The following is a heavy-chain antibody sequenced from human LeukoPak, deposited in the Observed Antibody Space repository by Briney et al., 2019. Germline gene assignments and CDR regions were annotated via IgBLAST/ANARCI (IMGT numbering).Heavy chain of an antibody. CDR3: AREMKGRVFDY. Sequence: HPGGSLRLSCAASGFTFSSYWTSWVRQAPGKGLEWVANIKQDGSEKYYVDSMKGRFTISRDNAKNSLYLQMSSLRAEDTAVYYCAREMKGRVFDYWGQGTLVTVSS. D-gene: IGHD3-10*01. CDR1: GFTFSSYW. CDR2: IKQDGSEK. V-gene: IGHV3-7*01. J-gene: IGHJ4*02.